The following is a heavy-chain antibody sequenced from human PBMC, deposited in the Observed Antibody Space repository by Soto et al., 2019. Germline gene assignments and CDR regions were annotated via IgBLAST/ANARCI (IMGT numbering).Heavy chain of an antibody. J-gene: IGHJ4*02. CDR3: ARPWYSSSWPLFDY. Sequence: ASVKVSCTASGYTFTSYAMHWVRQAPGQRLEWMGWINAGNGNTKYSQKFQGRVTMTRDTSTSTVYMELSSLRSEDTAVYYCARPWYSSSWPLFDYWGQGTLVTVSS. D-gene: IGHD6-13*01. CDR1: GYTFTSYA. CDR2: INAGNGNT. V-gene: IGHV1-3*01.